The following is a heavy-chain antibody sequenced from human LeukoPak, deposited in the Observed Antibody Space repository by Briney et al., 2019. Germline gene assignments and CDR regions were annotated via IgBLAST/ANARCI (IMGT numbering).Heavy chain of an antibody. V-gene: IGHV3-48*01. J-gene: IGHJ4*02. CDR3: AKDLRDGYNPYFVY. CDR2: ISSSSSTI. Sequence: PGGSLRLSCAASGFTFSSYSMNWVRQAPGKGLEWVSYISSSSSTIYYADSVKGRFTISRDNAKNSLYLQMNSLRAEDTAVYYCAKDLRDGYNPYFVYWGQGTLVTVSS. D-gene: IGHD5-24*01. CDR1: GFTFSSYS.